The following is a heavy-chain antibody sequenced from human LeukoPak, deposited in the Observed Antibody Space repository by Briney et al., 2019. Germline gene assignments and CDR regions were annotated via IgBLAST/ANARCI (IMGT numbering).Heavy chain of an antibody. V-gene: IGHV3-74*01. Sequence: GGSLRLSCAASGFPLSNYWMHWVRQTPGKGLVWVSRINPDGTTTSYADSMKGRFTISRDNARNTLYLEMNSLRAEDTAVYYCARVGIGRYSFDSWGQGTLVTVSS. CDR1: GFPLSNYW. CDR3: ARVGIGRYSFDS. J-gene: IGHJ4*02. D-gene: IGHD1-26*01. CDR2: INPDGTTT.